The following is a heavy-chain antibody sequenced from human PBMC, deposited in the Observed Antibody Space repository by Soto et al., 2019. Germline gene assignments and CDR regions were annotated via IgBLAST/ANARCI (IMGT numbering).Heavy chain of an antibody. J-gene: IGHJ4*02. Sequence: QVQLVQSGAEVKKSGAAVKISCKTSGFTFTNYYLHWERQAPGQGLEWMGLINPAPGSTNYAEKFQGSVTMTRAMSPITNYMQLGRLTSEDTGVYYCATGGWAGYSREGSFDLCGEGTHITVSS. V-gene: IGHV1-46*01. D-gene: IGHD6-13*01. CDR1: GFTFTNYY. CDR3: ATGGWAGYSREGSFDL. CDR2: INPAPGST.